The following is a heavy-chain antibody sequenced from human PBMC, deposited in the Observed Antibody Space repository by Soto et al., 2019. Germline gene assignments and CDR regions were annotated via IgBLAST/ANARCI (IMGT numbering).Heavy chain of an antibody. CDR2: INHSGSA. D-gene: IGHD5-18*01. J-gene: IGHJ4*02. CDR3: GRGFIAGGQYGGGGYFLAS. CDR1: GGSFSGYI. Sequence: ETLSLTCDVYGGSFSGYIWTWIRQTPGKGLQWIGQINHSGSANYNPSLKSRVTISVHTSNSQFSLGLSSVTAADTAVYYCGRGFIAGGQYGGGGYFLASGGKGTQVTVSS. V-gene: IGHV4-34*01.